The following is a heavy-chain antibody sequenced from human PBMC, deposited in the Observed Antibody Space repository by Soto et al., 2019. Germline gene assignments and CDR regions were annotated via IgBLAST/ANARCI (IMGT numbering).Heavy chain of an antibody. D-gene: IGHD2-15*01. J-gene: IGHJ6*03. CDR1: GYTFTSYD. CDR3: ARGEQSIGSRYYYCYYYMDV. Sequence: ASVKVSCKASGYTFTSYDMNWVRQATGQGLEWMGWMNPNSGNTGYAQKFQGRVTMTRNTSISTAYMELSSLRSEDTAVYYCARGEQSIGSRYYYCYYYMDVWGKGTTVTVS. CDR2: MNPNSGNT. V-gene: IGHV1-8*01.